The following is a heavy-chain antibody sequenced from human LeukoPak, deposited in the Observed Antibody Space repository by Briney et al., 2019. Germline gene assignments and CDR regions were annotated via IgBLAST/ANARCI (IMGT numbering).Heavy chain of an antibody. Sequence: SETLSLTCTVSGASITSNFYYWGWIRQPPGKGLEWIGSISYSGSTFYNPSLESRIIISVDTSKSQFSLKLSSVTAADTAVYYCARVSMVRGLTGWFDPWGQGILVTVSS. V-gene: IGHV4-39*07. CDR2: ISYSGST. J-gene: IGHJ5*02. CDR3: ARVSMVRGLTGWFDP. CDR1: GASITSNFYY. D-gene: IGHD3-10*01.